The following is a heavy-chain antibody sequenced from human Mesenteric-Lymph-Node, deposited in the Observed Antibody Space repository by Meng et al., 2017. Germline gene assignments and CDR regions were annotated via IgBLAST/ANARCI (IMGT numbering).Heavy chain of an antibody. D-gene: IGHD3-22*01. J-gene: IGHJ3*02. CDR3: AREGSSGYYEMDAFDI. Sequence: LSLTCAASGFTFSSYAMHWVRQAPGKGLEWVAVISYDGSNKYYADSVKGRFTISRDNSKNTLYLQMNSLRAEDTAVYYCAREGSSGYYEMDAFDIWGQGTMVTVSS. V-gene: IGHV3-30*04. CDR2: ISYDGSNK. CDR1: GFTFSSYA.